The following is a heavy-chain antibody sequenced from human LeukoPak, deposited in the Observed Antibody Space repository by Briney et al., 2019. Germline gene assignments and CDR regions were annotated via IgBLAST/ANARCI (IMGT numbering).Heavy chain of an antibody. J-gene: IGHJ6*03. V-gene: IGHV4-30-4*02. Sequence: SETLSLTCTVSGGSISSGDYYWSWIRQPPGKGLEWIGYIYYSGSTYYNPSLKSRVTISVDTSKNQFSLKLSSVTAADTAVYYCARARVYRIFGVVTYYYYMDVWGKGTTVTVSS. CDR2: IYYSGST. CDR1: GGSISSGDYY. D-gene: IGHD3-3*02. CDR3: ARARVYRIFGVVTYYYYMDV.